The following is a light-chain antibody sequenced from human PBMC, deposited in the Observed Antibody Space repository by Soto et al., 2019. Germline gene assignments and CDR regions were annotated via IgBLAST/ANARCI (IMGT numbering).Light chain of an antibody. V-gene: IGKV3-20*01. CDR1: QSVSSTY. CDR2: GAS. CDR3: QQVGSSPRT. Sequence: VLTQSPGTLSLSPGERATLSCRASQSVSSTYLAWYQQKPGQAPRLLIYGASSRATGIPDRFSGSGSGTDFTLTISRLEPEDFAVYYCQQVGSSPRTFGQGTQVEI. J-gene: IGKJ1*01.